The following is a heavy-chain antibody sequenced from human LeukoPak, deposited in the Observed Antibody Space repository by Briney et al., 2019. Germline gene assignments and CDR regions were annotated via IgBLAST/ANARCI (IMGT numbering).Heavy chain of an antibody. D-gene: IGHD6-13*01. V-gene: IGHV3-74*01. Sequence: PGGSLRLSCAASGFTFSNDWMHWVRQDPGKGLGWVSFINPDGSTTNYADSVKGRFTISRDNAKNALYLQMNSLRAEDPAVYYCARGIAAAGTFDYWGQGTLVTVSS. CDR1: GFTFSNDW. CDR2: INPDGSTT. J-gene: IGHJ4*02. CDR3: ARGIAAAGTFDY.